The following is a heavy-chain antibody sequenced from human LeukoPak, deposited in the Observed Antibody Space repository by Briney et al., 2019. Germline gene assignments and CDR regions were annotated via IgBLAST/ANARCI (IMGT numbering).Heavy chain of an antibody. D-gene: IGHD2-2*01. Sequence: GASVKVSCKAFGYTFTSYGISWVRQAPGQGLEWMGWISAYNGNTNYAQKLQGRVTMTTDTSTSTAYMELRSLRSDDTAVYYCARRYSTSSYWYFDLWGRGTLVTVSP. CDR2: ISAYNGNT. J-gene: IGHJ2*01. V-gene: IGHV1-18*01. CDR1: GYTFTSYG. CDR3: ARRYSTSSYWYFDL.